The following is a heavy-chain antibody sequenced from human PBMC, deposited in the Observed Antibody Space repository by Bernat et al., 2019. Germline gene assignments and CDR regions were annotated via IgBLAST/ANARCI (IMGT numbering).Heavy chain of an antibody. J-gene: IGHJ4*02. CDR2: IWYVGSNK. Sequence: QVQLVESGGGVVQPGRSLRLSCAASGFTFSSYGMHWVRQAPGKGLEWVAVIWYVGSNKYYADSVKGRFTISRDNSKNTLYLQMNSLRAEDTAVYYCARDSAGRYCSGGSCYLFDYWGQGTLVTVSS. CDR1: GFTFSSYG. CDR3: ARDSAGRYCSGGSCYLFDY. V-gene: IGHV3-33*01. D-gene: IGHD2-15*01.